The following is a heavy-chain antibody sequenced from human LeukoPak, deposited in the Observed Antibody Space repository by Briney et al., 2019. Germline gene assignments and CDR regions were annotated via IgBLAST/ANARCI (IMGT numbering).Heavy chain of an antibody. J-gene: IGHJ3*02. V-gene: IGHV3-23*01. CDR3: TRGYRGIDIYAFDI. Sequence: PWGSLRLYCSASEFTFSSYVMTRVRQAPGKGLEGGSAISGSGGSTYYADSVKGRFTISRDNSKNTLYLQMNSLKTEDTALYFCTRGYRGIDIYAFDIWGLGTMVTVSS. CDR2: ISGSGGST. D-gene: IGHD1-26*01. CDR1: EFTFSSYV.